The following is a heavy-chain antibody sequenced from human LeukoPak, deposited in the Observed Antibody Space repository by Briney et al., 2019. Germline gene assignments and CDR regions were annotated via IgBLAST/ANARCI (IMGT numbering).Heavy chain of an antibody. V-gene: IGHV1-18*01. D-gene: IGHD3-22*01. CDR1: GYTFTSYG. Sequence: ASVKVSCKASGYTFTSYGISWVRQAPGQGLEWMGWISAYNGNTNYAQKLQGRVTMTTDTSTSTASMELRSLRSDDTAVYYCARDLSLGSDSSGYYGNWFDPWGQGTLVTVSS. J-gene: IGHJ5*02. CDR2: ISAYNGNT. CDR3: ARDLSLGSDSSGYYGNWFDP.